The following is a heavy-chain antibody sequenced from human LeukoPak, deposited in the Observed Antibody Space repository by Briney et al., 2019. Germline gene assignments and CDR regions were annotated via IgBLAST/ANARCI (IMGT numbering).Heavy chain of an antibody. J-gene: IGHJ4*02. CDR1: GYTFTSYG. V-gene: IGHV1-18*01. CDR3: ARVWRVVRGVIITPLDY. Sequence: ASVKVSCKASGYTFTSYGISWVRQAPGQGLEWMGWISAYNGNTNYAQKLQGRVTMTTDTSTSTAYMELRSLRSDDTAVYYCARVWRVVRGVIITPLDYWGQGTLVTVSS. CDR2: ISAYNGNT. D-gene: IGHD3-10*01.